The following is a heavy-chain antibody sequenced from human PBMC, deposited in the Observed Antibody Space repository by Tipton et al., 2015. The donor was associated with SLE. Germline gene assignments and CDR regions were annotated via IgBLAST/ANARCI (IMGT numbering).Heavy chain of an antibody. J-gene: IGHJ4*02. CDR2: ISDSSRDDT. D-gene: IGHD3-3*01. V-gene: IGHV3-23*01. CDR3: AKHKDF. CDR1: GFTISNYA. Sequence: SLRLSCAASGFTISNYAIKWVRQAPGKGLDWVSGISDSSRDDTYYAESVKGRFTISRDTSKNTVYLQMNSLRDEDTAVYYCAKHKDFWGQGTLVTVSS.